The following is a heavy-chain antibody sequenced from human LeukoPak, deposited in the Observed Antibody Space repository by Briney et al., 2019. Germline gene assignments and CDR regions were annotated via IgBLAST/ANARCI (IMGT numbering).Heavy chain of an antibody. CDR1: GFTFSSYA. J-gene: IGHJ4*02. CDR3: ANLDSSGYFPFY. Sequence: GGSLRLSCAASGFTFSSYAMHWVRQAPGKGLEWVSLISGDGGSTYYADSVKGRFTISRDNSKNSLYLQMNSLRTEDTALYYCANLDSSGYFPFYWGQGTLVTVSS. V-gene: IGHV3-43*02. CDR2: ISGDGGST. D-gene: IGHD3-22*01.